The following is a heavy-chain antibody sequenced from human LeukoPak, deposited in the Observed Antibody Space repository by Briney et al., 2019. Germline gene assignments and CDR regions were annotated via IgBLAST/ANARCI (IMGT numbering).Heavy chain of an antibody. CDR2: IKTKTDDGTT. V-gene: IGHV3-15*01. Sequence: GGSLRLFCAASGFTFINAWMSWVRQAPGKGLEWVGRIKTKTDDGTTDYGAPVKGRFTISRDDSKNTLYLQMSSLKTEDTAVYYCTTEGLNAFAVWGQGTMVTVSS. CDR3: TTEGLNAFAV. J-gene: IGHJ3*01. CDR1: GFTFINAW.